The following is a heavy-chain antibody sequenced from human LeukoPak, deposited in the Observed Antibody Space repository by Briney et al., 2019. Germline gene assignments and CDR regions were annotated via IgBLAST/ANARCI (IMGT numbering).Heavy chain of an antibody. D-gene: IGHD1-26*01. V-gene: IGHV4-39*01. CDR2: IYYSGST. Sequence: PSETLSLTCTVSGGSISSSSYYWGWIRQPPGKGLEWIGSIYYSGSTYYNPSLKSRVTISVDTSKNQFSLKLSSVTAADTAVYYCARHQPMEQWFDPWGQGTLVTVSS. CDR3: ARHQPMEQWFDP. CDR1: GGSISSSSYY. J-gene: IGHJ5*02.